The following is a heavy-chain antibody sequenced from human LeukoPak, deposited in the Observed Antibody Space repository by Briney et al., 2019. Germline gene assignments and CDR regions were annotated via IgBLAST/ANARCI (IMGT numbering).Heavy chain of an antibody. D-gene: IGHD3-22*01. Sequence: SETLSLTCTVSGGSISSSSYYWGWIRQPPGKGLEWIGSIYYSGSTYYNPSLKSRVTISVDTSKNQFSLKLSSVTAADTAVYYCARVPPYYYDSSGYPGGFGYWGQGTLVTVSS. CDR1: GGSISSSSYY. J-gene: IGHJ4*02. CDR2: IYYSGST. CDR3: ARVPPYYYDSSGYPGGFGY. V-gene: IGHV4-39*07.